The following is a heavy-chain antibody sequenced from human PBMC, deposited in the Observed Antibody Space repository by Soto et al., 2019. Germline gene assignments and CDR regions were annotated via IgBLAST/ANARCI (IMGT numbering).Heavy chain of an antibody. CDR3: AKDSWYFDL. J-gene: IGHJ4*02. CDR2: IDTSGHST. V-gene: IGHV3-74*01. CDR1: GFVFTNFW. Sequence: SLRLSCEASGFVFTNFWMHWVRHVPGKGLVWVARIDTSGHSTNYAESVKGRFTISRDNAKNTVSLQMNSLRVEDTGVYYCAKDSWYFDLWSQGSQVTVSS. D-gene: IGHD6-13*01.